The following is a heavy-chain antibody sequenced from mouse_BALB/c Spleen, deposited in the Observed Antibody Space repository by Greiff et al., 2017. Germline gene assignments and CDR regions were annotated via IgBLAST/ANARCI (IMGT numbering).Heavy chain of an antibody. CDR1: GYTFTSYT. Sequence: QVQLQQSAAELARPGASVRMSCKASGYTFTSYTMHWVKQRPGQGLEWIGYINPSSGNTEYNQKFKDKTTLTADKSSSTAYMQLSSLTSEDSAVYDCAREGDGYYGCFAYWGQGTLVTVSA. D-gene: IGHD2-3*01. V-gene: IGHV1-4*02. CDR3: AREGDGYYGCFAY. CDR2: INPSSGNT. J-gene: IGHJ3*01.